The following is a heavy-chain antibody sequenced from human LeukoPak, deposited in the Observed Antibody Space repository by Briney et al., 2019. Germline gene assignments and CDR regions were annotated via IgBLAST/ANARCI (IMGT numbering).Heavy chain of an antibody. D-gene: IGHD4-23*01. V-gene: IGHV1-69*01. CDR1: GGTFSSYA. CDR2: IIPIFATP. Sequence: SVKVSCKASGGTFSSYAISWVRQAPGQGLEWMGGIIPIFATPNYAQKFQGRVTITADESTSTAYMELSSLRSEDTAVFYCAKGPGGNSYYYYYMDVWGKGTTVTVSS. CDR3: AKGPGGNSYYYYYMDV. J-gene: IGHJ6*03.